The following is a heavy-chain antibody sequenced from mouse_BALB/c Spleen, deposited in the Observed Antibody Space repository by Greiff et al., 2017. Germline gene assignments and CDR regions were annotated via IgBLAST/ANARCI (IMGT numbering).Heavy chain of an antibody. D-gene: IGHD2-3*01. Sequence: VQLQQSGAELVRPGALVKLSCKASGFYFTDYYMHWVKQRPEQGLEWIGWIDPENGNTIYDPKFQGKASITADTSSNTAYLQLSSLTSEDTAVYYCARGVYDGYGYFDVWGAGTTVTVSS. V-gene: IGHV14-1*02. CDR2: IDPENGNT. CDR1: GFYFTDYY. CDR3: ARGVYDGYGYFDV. J-gene: IGHJ1*01.